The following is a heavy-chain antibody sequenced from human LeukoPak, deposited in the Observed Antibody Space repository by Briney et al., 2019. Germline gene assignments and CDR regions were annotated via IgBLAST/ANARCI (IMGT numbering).Heavy chain of an antibody. CDR3: ARGGHSSSWFPDY. V-gene: IGHV5-51*01. Sequence: GESLKISCKGSGYSFTTYWIGWVRQLPGKGLEWMGIIYPGDSDTRYNPSFQGQVTTSADKSISTAYLQWNSLKASDTAMYYCARGGHSSSWFPDYWGQGALVTVSS. CDR2: IYPGDSDT. CDR1: GYSFTTYW. J-gene: IGHJ4*02. D-gene: IGHD6-13*01.